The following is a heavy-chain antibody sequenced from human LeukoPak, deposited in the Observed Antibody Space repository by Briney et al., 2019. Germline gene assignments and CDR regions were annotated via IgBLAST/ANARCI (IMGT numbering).Heavy chain of an antibody. D-gene: IGHD3-16*02. CDR3: ARGSPYDYIWGSYRPHFFDY. V-gene: IGHV4-31*03. CDR1: GGSISSGGYY. J-gene: IGHJ4*02. CDR2: IYYSGST. Sequence: PSETLSLTCTVSGGSISSGGYYWSWIRQHAGKGLEWIGYIYYSGSTYYNPSLKSRVTISVDTSKNQFSLKLSSVTAADTAVYYCARGSPYDYIWGSYRPHFFDYWGQGTLVTVSS.